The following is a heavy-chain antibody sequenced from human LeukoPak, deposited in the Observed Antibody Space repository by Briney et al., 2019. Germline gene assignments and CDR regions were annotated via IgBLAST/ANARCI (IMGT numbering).Heavy chain of an antibody. CDR2: ISAYNGNT. CDR3: AVGVGAIPNWFDP. J-gene: IGHJ5*02. V-gene: IGHV1-18*01. Sequence: ASVKVSCKVSGYTLTELSMHWVRQAPGKGLEWRGWISAYNGNTNYAQKLQGRVTMTTDTSTSTAYMELRSLRSDDTAVYYCAVGVGAIPNWFDPWGQGTLVTVSS. CDR1: GYTLTELS. D-gene: IGHD1-26*01.